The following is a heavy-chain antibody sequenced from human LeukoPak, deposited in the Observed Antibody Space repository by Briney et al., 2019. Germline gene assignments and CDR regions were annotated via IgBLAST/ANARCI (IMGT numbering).Heavy chain of an antibody. J-gene: IGHJ5*02. CDR3: ARDLYCSGGSCYSGRWFDP. Sequence: GGSLRLSCAASGFIVSDNYVTWVRQAPGKGLEWVSIIHSGGSTYYADSVKGRFTISRDNAKNSLYLQMNGLRAEDTAVYYCARDLYCSGGSCYSGRWFDPWGQGTLVTVSS. CDR2: IHSGGST. CDR1: GFIVSDNY. D-gene: IGHD2-15*01. V-gene: IGHV3-53*01.